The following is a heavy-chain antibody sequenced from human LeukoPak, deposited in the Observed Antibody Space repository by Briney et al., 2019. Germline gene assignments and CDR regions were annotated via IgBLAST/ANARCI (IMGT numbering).Heavy chain of an antibody. CDR1: GGSISGYY. Sequence: PSETLSLTCSVSGGSISGYYWSWIRQPPGKGLEWIGYIHYSGSTHYNPSLKSRVTISVDTSKNQFSLKLSSVTAADTAVYFCARTQEAGYSSGRYDSYYYYMDVWGKGTTVTTSS. V-gene: IGHV4-59*01. CDR3: ARTQEAGYSSGRYDSYYYYMDV. J-gene: IGHJ6*03. D-gene: IGHD6-19*01. CDR2: IHYSGST.